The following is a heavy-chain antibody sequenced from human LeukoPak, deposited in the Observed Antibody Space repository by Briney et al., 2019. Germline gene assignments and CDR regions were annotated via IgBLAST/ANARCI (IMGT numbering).Heavy chain of an antibody. CDR3: ARLAGTRIYFDY. D-gene: IGHD6-19*01. Sequence: LPGGSLRLSCAASGFTFSSYSMNWVRQAPGKGLEWVSYISISSSTIYYADSVKGRFTISRGNAKNSLYLQMNSLRDEDTAVYYCARLAGTRIYFDYWGQGTLVTVSS. J-gene: IGHJ4*02. CDR1: GFTFSSYS. V-gene: IGHV3-48*02. CDR2: ISISSSTI.